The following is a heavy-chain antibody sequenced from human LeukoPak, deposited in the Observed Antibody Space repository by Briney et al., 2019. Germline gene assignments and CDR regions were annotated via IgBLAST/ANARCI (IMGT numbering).Heavy chain of an antibody. D-gene: IGHD1-1*01. CDR2: IYSGGST. CDR1: GFTVSSNY. J-gene: IGHJ3*02. CDR3: ARENGGYRNWNDGAFDI. V-gene: IGHV3-66*01. Sequence: GGSLRLSCAASGFTVSSNYMSWVRQAPGKGLEWVSVIYSGGSTYYADSVKGRFTISRDNSKNTLYLQMNSLRAEDTAVYYCARENGGYRNWNDGAFDIWGQGTMVTVSS.